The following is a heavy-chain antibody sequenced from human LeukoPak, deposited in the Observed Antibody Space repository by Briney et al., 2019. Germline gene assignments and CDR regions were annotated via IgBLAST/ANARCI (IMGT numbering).Heavy chain of an antibody. CDR1: GFTFSSYS. V-gene: IGHV3-21*01. CDR2: ISSSSSYI. CDR3: ASMGYSYGYLFDY. J-gene: IGHJ4*02. D-gene: IGHD5-18*01. Sequence: GGSLRLSCAASGFTFSSYSMNWVRQAPGEGLEWVSSISSSSSYIYYADSVKGRFTISRDNAKNSLYLQMNSLRAEDTAVYYCASMGYSYGYLFDYWGQGTLVTVSS.